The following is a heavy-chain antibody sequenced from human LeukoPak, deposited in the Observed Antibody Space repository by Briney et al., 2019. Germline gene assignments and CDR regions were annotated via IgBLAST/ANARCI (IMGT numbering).Heavy chain of an antibody. V-gene: IGHV4-39*01. CDR2: INYIGTT. J-gene: IGHJ4*02. D-gene: IGHD1-26*01. CDR1: GDSVSSSTYY. CDR3: TSNTGSYVDF. Sequence: SETLSLTCTVSGDSVSSSTYYWGWIRQPPGKGLEWIGGINYIGTTYYNPSLKSRVTISVDTSKNQFSLKLSSVTAADTAVYHCTSNTGSYVDFWGQGTLVTVSS.